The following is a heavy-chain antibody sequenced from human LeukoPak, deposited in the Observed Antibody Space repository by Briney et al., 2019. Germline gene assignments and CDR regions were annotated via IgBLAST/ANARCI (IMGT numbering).Heavy chain of an antibody. V-gene: IGHV3-66*01. CDR2: NYSGVGT. CDR1: GLTVISNY. CDR3: ARIAVAGPVDY. J-gene: IGHJ4*02. Sequence: GGSLRLSCAASGLTVISNYMSWVRQAPGKGLEWVSVNYSGVGTYYADSVKGRFIISRDNSKNTLYLQMNSLRVEDTAVYYCARIAVAGPVDYWGQGTLVTVSS. D-gene: IGHD6-19*01.